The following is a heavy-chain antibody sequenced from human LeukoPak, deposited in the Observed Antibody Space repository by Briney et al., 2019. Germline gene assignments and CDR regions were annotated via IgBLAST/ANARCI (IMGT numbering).Heavy chain of an antibody. Sequence: ASVKVSCKASGYTFTGYYMHLVRQAPGQGLEWMGWINPNSGGTNYAQKFQGRVTMTRDTSISTAYMELSRLRSDDTAVYYCARERYQKQQVDYWGQGTLVTVSS. CDR1: GYTFTGYY. J-gene: IGHJ4*02. D-gene: IGHD6-13*01. V-gene: IGHV1-2*02. CDR3: ARERYQKQQVDY. CDR2: INPNSGGT.